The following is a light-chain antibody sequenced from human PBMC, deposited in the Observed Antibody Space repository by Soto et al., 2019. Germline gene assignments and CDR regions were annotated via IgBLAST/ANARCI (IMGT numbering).Light chain of an antibody. CDR2: GAS. CDR3: QQYGSSSYT. Sequence: EIVMTQSPATLSVSPGERATLSCRASQSVSSNLAWYQQKPGQAPRLLIYGASTRATGVPARFSGSRSGTEFTLTISRLEPEDFAVYYCQQYGSSSYTFGQGTKLEIK. CDR1: QSVSSN. J-gene: IGKJ2*01. V-gene: IGKV3-15*01.